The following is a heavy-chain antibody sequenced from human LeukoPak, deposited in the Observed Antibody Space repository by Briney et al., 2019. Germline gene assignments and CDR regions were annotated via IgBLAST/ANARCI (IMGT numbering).Heavy chain of an antibody. D-gene: IGHD3-22*01. CDR2: ISYDGSNK. V-gene: IGHV3-30*18. CDR1: GFTFSSYG. CDR3: AKDLAYYDSSGYFAFDI. J-gene: IGHJ3*02. Sequence: GGSLRLSCAASGFTFSSYGMHWVRQAPGKGLEWVAVISYDGSNKYYADSVKGQFTISRDNSKNTLYLQMNSLRAEDTAVYYCAKDLAYYDSSGYFAFDIWGQGTMVTVSS.